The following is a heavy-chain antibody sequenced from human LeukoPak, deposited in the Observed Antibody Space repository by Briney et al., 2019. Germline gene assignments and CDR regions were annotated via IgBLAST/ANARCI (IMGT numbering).Heavy chain of an antibody. V-gene: IGHV1-69*04. CDR1: GGTFSSYA. D-gene: IGHD5-24*01. CDR3: ARDREMATIQYYFDY. Sequence: SVKVSCMASGGTFSSYAISWVRQAPGQRLEWMGTILPILGIANYAQKFQGRVTITADKSTSTAYMELSSLRSEDTAVYYCARDREMATIQYYFDYWGQGTLVTVSS. CDR2: ILPILGIA. J-gene: IGHJ4*02.